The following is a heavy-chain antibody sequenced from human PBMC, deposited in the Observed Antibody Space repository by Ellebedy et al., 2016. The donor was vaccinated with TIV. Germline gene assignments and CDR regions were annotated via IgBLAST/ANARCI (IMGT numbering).Heavy chain of an antibody. CDR3: AKTASKGRGRRTPIDY. D-gene: IGHD1-14*01. V-gene: IGHV3-15*01. J-gene: IGHJ4*02. CDR2: IISKTDGGTT. Sequence: PGGSLRLSCVASGLTFDKAWLTWVRQPPGKGLEWVGRIISKTDGGTTGYAAPVQGRFTISRDDSKTTLYLQMNSLKAEDTAVYYCAKTASKGRGRRTPIDYWGQGTLVTVSS. CDR1: GLTFDKAW.